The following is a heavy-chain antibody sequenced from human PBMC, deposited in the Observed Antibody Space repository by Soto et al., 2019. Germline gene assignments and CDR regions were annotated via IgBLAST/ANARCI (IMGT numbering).Heavy chain of an antibody. J-gene: IGHJ3*02. CDR1: GYTFTSYG. CDR3: ASPQLDYYDSSGPDAFDI. D-gene: IGHD3-22*01. V-gene: IGHV1-69*13. CDR2: IIPIFGTA. Sequence: ASVKVSCKASGYTFTSYGISWVRQAPGQGLEWMGGIIPIFGTANYAQKFQGRVTITADESTSTAYMELSSLRSEDTAVYYCASPQLDYYDSSGPDAFDIWGQGTMVTVSS.